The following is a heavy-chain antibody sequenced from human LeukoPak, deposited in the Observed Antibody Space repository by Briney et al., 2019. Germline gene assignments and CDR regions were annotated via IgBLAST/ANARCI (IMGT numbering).Heavy chain of an antibody. J-gene: IGHJ4*02. CDR2: IYYSGST. Sequence: PSETLSLTCTVSGGSISSYYWSWIRQPPGKGLEWIGYIYYSGSTNYNPSLKSRVTISVDTSKNQFSLKLSSVTAADTAVYYCARQGISGYDWGYYFDYWGQGTLVTVSS. CDR3: ARQGISGYDWGYYFDY. CDR1: GGSISSYY. D-gene: IGHD5-12*01. V-gene: IGHV4-59*08.